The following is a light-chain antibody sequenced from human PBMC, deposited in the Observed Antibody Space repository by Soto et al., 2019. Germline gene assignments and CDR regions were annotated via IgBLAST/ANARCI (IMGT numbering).Light chain of an antibody. CDR2: DVS. V-gene: IGLV2-14*03. CDR1: SSEVGGYNY. Sequence: QSVLTQPAPVSGSPGQSITISCPGTSSEVGGYNYVSWYQHHPGKAPKLLIYDVSNRPSGISNRFSGSKSDNTASLTISGLQPEDEADYYCSSYTTSNTRQIVFGTGTKVTVL. CDR3: SSYTTSNTRQIV. J-gene: IGLJ1*01.